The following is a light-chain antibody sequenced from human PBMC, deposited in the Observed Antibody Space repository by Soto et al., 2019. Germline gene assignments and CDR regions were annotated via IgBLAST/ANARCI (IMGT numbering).Light chain of an antibody. V-gene: IGKV1-9*01. CDR3: QQLNGYPLT. Sequence: IQLTQSPSSLSASVGVRVTITCRASPGISSYLAWYQQKPGKVPKLLIYAASTLQSGVPSRFSGSGSGTAFTLTISSLQPEDFATYYCQQLNGYPLTFGGGTKVEIK. J-gene: IGKJ4*01. CDR1: PGISSY. CDR2: AAS.